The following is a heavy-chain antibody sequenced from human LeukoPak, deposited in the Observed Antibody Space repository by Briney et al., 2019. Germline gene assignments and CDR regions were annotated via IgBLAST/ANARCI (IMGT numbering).Heavy chain of an antibody. D-gene: IGHD5-18*01. Sequence: PGGSLRLSCAASGFTFSSYAINWVRQAPGTGLEWVSGISGGGGSTYYADSVKGRFTISRDNSENTLYLQMNSLRSEDTAIDYRARGRQLWLRGAFDIWGKGPLVTVSS. V-gene: IGHV3-23*01. CDR1: GFTFSSYA. J-gene: IGHJ3*02. CDR3: ARGRQLWLRGAFDI. CDR2: ISGGGGST.